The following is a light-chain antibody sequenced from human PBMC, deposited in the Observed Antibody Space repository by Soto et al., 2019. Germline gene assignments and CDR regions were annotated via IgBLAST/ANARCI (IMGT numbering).Light chain of an antibody. V-gene: IGLV2-14*01. Sequence: QSALTQPASVSGSPGQSITISCTGTSIDVGGYNYVSWYQQHPGKAPKLMIYDVSNRPSGVSNRFSGSKSGNTASLTISGLQAEDEADYYCRSYTSSSTHVVFGVGTQLTVL. CDR2: DVS. J-gene: IGLJ2*01. CDR3: RSYTSSSTHVV. CDR1: SIDVGGYNY.